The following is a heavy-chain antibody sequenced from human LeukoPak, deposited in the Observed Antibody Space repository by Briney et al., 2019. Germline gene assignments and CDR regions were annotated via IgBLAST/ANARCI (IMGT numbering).Heavy chain of an antibody. CDR2: IYYSGST. J-gene: IGHJ4*02. D-gene: IGHD6-19*01. Sequence: PSETLSLTCTVSGGSMSPYHWGWIRQPPGKGLEWAGYIYYSGSTNYNPSLKSRVTISVDTSKNQFSLKLSSVTAADTAIYYCARAVSGRFDYWGQGTLVTVSS. CDR3: ARAVSGRFDY. V-gene: IGHV4-59*08. CDR1: GGSMSPYH.